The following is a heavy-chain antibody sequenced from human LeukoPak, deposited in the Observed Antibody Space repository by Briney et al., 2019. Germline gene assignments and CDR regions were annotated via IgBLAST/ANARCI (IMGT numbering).Heavy chain of an antibody. CDR2: ISGSGGST. CDR3: AKDRSSSSSFDY. D-gene: IGHD6-6*01. V-gene: IGHV3-23*01. Sequence: GGSLRLSCAASGFTFSSYAMSWVRQAPGKGLEWVSAISGSGGSTYYADSVKGRFTISRDKSKNTLYLQMNSLRAEDTAVYYCAKDRSSSSSFDYWGQGTLVTVSS. CDR1: GFTFSSYA. J-gene: IGHJ4*02.